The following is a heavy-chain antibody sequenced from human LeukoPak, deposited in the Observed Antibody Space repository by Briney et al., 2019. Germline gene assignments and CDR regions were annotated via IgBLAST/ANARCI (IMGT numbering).Heavy chain of an antibody. D-gene: IGHD3-22*01. J-gene: IGHJ4*02. V-gene: IGHV3-23*01. Sequence: GGSLRLSCAASGFTFSSYGMSWVRQAPGKGLEWVSAISGSGGSTYYADSVKGRFTISRDNSKNTLYLQMNSLRAEDTAVYYCAKAKMMYYYDSSGYSSLFDYWGQGTLVTVSS. CDR2: ISGSGGST. CDR1: GFTFSSYG. CDR3: AKAKMMYYYDSSGYSSLFDY.